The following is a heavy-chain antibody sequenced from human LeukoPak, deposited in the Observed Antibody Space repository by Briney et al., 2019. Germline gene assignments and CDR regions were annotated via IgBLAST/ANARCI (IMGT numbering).Heavy chain of an antibody. D-gene: IGHD6-13*01. V-gene: IGHV3-33*08. Sequence: PGGSLRLSCAASGFTFSSYSMNWVRQAPGKGLEWVAVIWYDGSNKYYADSVKGRFTISRDNSKNTLYLQMNSLRAEDTAVYYCARALMEQQLIFDYWGQGTLVTVSS. CDR3: ARALMEQQLIFDY. CDR1: GFTFSSYS. CDR2: IWYDGSNK. J-gene: IGHJ4*02.